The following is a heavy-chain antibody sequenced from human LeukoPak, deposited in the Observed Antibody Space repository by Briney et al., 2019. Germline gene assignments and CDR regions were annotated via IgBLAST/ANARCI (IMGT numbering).Heavy chain of an antibody. Sequence: SETLSLTCTVSGGSISSYYWSWIRQPPGKGLEWIGYIYYSGSTNYNPSLKSRVTISVDTSKNQFSLKLSSVTAADTAVYYCAKAGTTGIHHWFDPWGQGNLVTVSS. J-gene: IGHJ5*02. V-gene: IGHV4-59*08. CDR3: AKAGTTGIHHWFDP. CDR1: GGSISSYY. CDR2: IYYSGST. D-gene: IGHD1-1*01.